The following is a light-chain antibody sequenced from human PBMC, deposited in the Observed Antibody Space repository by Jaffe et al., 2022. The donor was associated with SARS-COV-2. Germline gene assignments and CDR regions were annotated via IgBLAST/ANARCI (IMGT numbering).Light chain of an antibody. V-gene: IGKV3-11*01. CDR2: DAS. J-gene: IGKJ1*01. Sequence: EIVLTQSPATLSLSPGERATLSCRASQSVSSYLAWYQLKPGQAPRLLIYDASNRATGVPARFSGSGSGTDFTLTISSLEPEDFAVYYCQQRSNSWTFGQGTKVEIK. CDR3: QQRSNSWT. CDR1: QSVSSY.